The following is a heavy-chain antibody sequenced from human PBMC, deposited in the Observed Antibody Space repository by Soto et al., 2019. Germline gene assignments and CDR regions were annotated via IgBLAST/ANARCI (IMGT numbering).Heavy chain of an antibody. CDR3: ARVKKSALSMLVVVIVDY. D-gene: IGHD3-22*01. Sequence: SETLSLTCTVSGGSISSGGYYWSWIRQHPGKGLEWIGYIYYSGSTYYNPSLKSRVTISVDTSKNQFSLKLSSVTAADTAVYYCARVKKSALSMLVVVIVDYWGQGTLVTV. V-gene: IGHV4-31*03. J-gene: IGHJ4*02. CDR1: GGSISSGGYY. CDR2: IYYSGST.